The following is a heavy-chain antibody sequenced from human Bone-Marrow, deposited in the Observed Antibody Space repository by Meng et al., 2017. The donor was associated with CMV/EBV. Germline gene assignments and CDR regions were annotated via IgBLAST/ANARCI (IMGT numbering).Heavy chain of an antibody. J-gene: IGHJ6*02. Sequence: GGSLRLSCAASGFTFSSYGMHWVRQAPGKGLEWVAFIRYDGSNKYYADSVKGRVTISRDNSKNTLYLQMNRLRAEDTAVYYCANYAFYGMDVWGQGTTVTVSS. CDR1: GFTFSSYG. CDR3: ANYAFYGMDV. D-gene: IGHD4-17*01. V-gene: IGHV3-30*02. CDR2: IRYDGSNK.